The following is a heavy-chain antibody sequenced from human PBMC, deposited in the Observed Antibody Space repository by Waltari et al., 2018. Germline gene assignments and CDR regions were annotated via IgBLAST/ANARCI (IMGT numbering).Heavy chain of an antibody. D-gene: IGHD1-7*01. CDR2: INSDGSGT. CDR3: ASGNSHAFDL. CDR1: GFTFSSSC. J-gene: IGHJ3*01. V-gene: IGHV3-74*01. Sequence: EVQLVESGGGLVQPGGSLRVSCTASGFTFSSSCLHWVRQVPGKGLVWVSRINSDGSGTSYADSAKGRFTISRDNAKNTLFLQMNSLRGEDTAVYYCASGNSHAFDLWGQGTMVTVSS.